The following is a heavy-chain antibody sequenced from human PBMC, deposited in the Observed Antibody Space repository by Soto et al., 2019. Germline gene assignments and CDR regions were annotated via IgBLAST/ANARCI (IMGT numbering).Heavy chain of an antibody. D-gene: IGHD4-17*01. V-gene: IGHV4-39*01. CDR2: IYYSGST. CDR3: ARRRWLYGDRFYFDY. Sequence: PSETLSLTCTVSGGSISSSSYYWGWIRQPPGKGLEWIGSIYYSGSTYYNPSLKSRVTISVETSKNQFSLKLSSVTAADTAVYYFARRRWLYGDRFYFDYWGQEPLVPVSS. CDR1: GGSISSSSYY. J-gene: IGHJ4*02.